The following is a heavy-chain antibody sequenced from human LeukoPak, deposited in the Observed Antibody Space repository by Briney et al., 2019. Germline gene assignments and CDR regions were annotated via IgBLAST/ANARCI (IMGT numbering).Heavy chain of an antibody. CDR1: GFTFDDYT. J-gene: IGHJ4*02. D-gene: IGHD3-16*01. V-gene: IGHV3-43*01. CDR3: VKDESAFQHSLFDY. Sequence: PGGSLRLSCAASGFTFDDYTMHWVRQPPGKGLEWVSLISWDGGNTHYADSVKGRFTISRDNFKNSLYLQMNSLTIEDTALYYCVKDESAFQHSLFDYWGQGTLVTVSS. CDR2: ISWDGGNT.